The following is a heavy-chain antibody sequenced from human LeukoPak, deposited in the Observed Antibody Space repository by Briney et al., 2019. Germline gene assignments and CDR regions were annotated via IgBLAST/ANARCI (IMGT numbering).Heavy chain of an antibody. CDR3: ARGRDGYNPSDY. D-gene: IGHD5-24*01. V-gene: IGHV4-4*09. J-gene: IGHJ4*02. Sequence: SETLSLTCTVSGGSISSYYWSWIRQPLGKGLEWIGYIYTSGSTNYNPSLKSRVTISVDTSKNQFSLKLSSVTAADTAVYYCARGRDGYNPSDYWGQGTLVTVSS. CDR2: IYTSGST. CDR1: GGSISSYY.